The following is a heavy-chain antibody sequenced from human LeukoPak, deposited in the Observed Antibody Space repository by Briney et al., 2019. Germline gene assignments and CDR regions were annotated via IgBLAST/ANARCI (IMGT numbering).Heavy chain of an antibody. CDR2: ISGSGGST. J-gene: IGHJ6*02. Sequence: GGSLRLSCAASGFTFSSYAMSWVRQAPGKGLEWVSAISGSGGSTYYADSVKGRFTTSRDNSKNTLYLQMNSLRAEDTAVYYCAKDQGYSSRYYYYGMDVWGQGTTVTVSS. CDR1: GFTFSSYA. V-gene: IGHV3-23*01. D-gene: IGHD6-13*01. CDR3: AKDQGYSSRYYYYGMDV.